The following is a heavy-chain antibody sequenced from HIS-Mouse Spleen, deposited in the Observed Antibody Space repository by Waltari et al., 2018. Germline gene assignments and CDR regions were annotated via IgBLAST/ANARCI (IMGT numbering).Heavy chain of an antibody. Sequence: QLQLQESGPGLVKPSETLSLTCTVSGGPISSSSYYWGWIRQPPGQGLEWIGDIYYRWVTYYSPSLQSRVTISVDTSKNQFSLKLSSVTAADTAVYYCARDLGDDSRIDCWGQGTLVTVSS. CDR1: GGPISSSSYY. V-gene: IGHV4-39*07. D-gene: IGHD3-22*01. CDR3: ARDLGDDSRIDC. J-gene: IGHJ4*02. CDR2: IYYRWVT.